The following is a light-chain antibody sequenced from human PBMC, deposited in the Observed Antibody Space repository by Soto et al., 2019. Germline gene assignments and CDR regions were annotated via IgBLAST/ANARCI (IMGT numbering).Light chain of an antibody. CDR1: SSDVAYYNY. CDR2: DVT. Sequence: QSVLTQPASVSGSPGQSITISCTGTSSDVAYYNYVSWFQQHPGKAPKLIISDVTNRPSGVSNRFSGSKSGSTASLTISGLQAEDEAHYYCSSYATSSTHVFGTGTKVTVL. V-gene: IGLV2-14*03. CDR3: SSYATSSTHV. J-gene: IGLJ1*01.